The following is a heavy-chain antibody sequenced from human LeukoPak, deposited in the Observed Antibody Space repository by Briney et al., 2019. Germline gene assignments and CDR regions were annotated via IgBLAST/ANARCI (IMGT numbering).Heavy chain of an antibody. CDR3: ARHQPRGGVYGSGGRWFDP. V-gene: IGHV4-39*01. CDR2: NYYSGST. Sequence: SDTLSLICTLSGGSIGSSSYHWGWIRRPPGKGLEWIWCNYYSGSTYTSPSIKSRVTISVDTSKNQYSLKLSSVTAADTAVYYCARHQPRGGVYGSGGRWFDPWGQGNLVTVSS. J-gene: IGHJ5*02. CDR1: GGSIGSSSYH. D-gene: IGHD6-19*01.